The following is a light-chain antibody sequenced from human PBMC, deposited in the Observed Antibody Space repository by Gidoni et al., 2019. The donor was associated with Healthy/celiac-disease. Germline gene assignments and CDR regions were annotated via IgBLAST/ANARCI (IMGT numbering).Light chain of an antibody. J-gene: IGKJ3*01. CDR1: QSVSSY. Sequence: EIVLTQSPATLSLSPGERATLSCRASQSVSSYLAWYQQKPGQAPRLLIYDASNRATGIPARFSGSGSGPDFTLTISSLEPEDFAVYYCQQRTLFXPXTKVDIK. CDR2: DAS. CDR3: QQRTL. V-gene: IGKV3-11*01.